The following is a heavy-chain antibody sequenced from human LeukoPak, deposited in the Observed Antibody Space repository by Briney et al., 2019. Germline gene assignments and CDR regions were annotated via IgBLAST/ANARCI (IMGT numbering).Heavy chain of an antibody. J-gene: IGHJ4*02. CDR2: IKQDGGDR. CDR3: VRAGYTYGTLYF. Sequence: GGSLRLSCAASGFTFRDYWMTWVRQAPGKGLEWVADIKQDGGDRDYVDSVRGRFTMPRDNAKNSLYLQMDSLRAADTAVYYCVRAGYTYGTLYFWGQGTLVTVSS. CDR1: GFTFRDYW. V-gene: IGHV3-7*01. D-gene: IGHD5-18*01.